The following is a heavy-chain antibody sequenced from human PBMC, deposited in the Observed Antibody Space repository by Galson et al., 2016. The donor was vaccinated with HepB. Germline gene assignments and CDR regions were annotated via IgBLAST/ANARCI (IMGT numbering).Heavy chain of an antibody. CDR1: DESIMTHY. Sequence: SETLSLTCDVSDESIMTHYWSWIRQSPGKGLEWLGYTHSSGNSKYNPSLTSRVTMSLDTSRSRFSLRLRSATAADTAVYFCARGTRFSYKWSFDSWGQGALVTVSS. J-gene: IGHJ4*02. CDR2: THSSGNS. D-gene: IGHD1-20*01. CDR3: ARGTRFSYKWSFDS. V-gene: IGHV4-59*11.